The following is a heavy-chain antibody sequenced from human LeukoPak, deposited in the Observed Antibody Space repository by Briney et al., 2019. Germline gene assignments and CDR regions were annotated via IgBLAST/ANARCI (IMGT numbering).Heavy chain of an antibody. CDR2: IIPILGIA. D-gene: IGHD3-10*01. V-gene: IGHV1-69*04. CDR3: ARVILPMATDYYYGMDV. Sequence: SVQVSSQASGGTFTSYAIRWVRPAPGQGIEWMGRIIPILGIANYAQKFQGRVTITADKSTSTAYMELSSLRSEDTAVYYCARVILPMATDYYYGMDVWGQGTTVTVSS. J-gene: IGHJ6*02. CDR1: GGTFTSYA.